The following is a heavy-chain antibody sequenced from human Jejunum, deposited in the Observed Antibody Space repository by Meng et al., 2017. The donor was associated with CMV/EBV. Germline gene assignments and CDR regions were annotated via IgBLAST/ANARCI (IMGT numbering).Heavy chain of an antibody. CDR2: IYSGEST. Sequence: ACTASEFSVIRNNMTWVRQAPGKGLEWVSAIYSGESTYYADSVKGRFTISRDNSKNTLYLQMNSLRAEDTAVYCCAKKYSGSFDYWGQGTLVTVSS. CDR3: AKKYSGSFDY. D-gene: IGHD1-26*01. CDR1: EFSVIRNN. V-gene: IGHV3-53*01. J-gene: IGHJ4*02.